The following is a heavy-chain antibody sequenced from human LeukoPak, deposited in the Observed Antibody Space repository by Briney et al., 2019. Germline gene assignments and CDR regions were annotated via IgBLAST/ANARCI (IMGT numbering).Heavy chain of an antibody. J-gene: IGHJ4*02. V-gene: IGHV1-2*02. D-gene: IGHD3-10*01. Sequence: ASVKVSCKASGYSFTGHYMHWVRQAPGQGLEWMGWINPNSGGTNYAQKFQGRVTMTRDTSISTAYMELSRLRSDDTAVYYCVKGAVSYYYGSGSFDYWGQGTLVTVSS. CDR1: GYSFTGHY. CDR2: INPNSGGT. CDR3: VKGAVSYYYGSGSFDY.